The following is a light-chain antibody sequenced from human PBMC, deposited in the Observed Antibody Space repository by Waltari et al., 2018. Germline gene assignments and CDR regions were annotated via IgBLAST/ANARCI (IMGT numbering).Light chain of an antibody. Sequence: QSALTQPASVSGSPRQSITISCTGTTSDLDCYNYVSWYQQHPGKAPKLMIYDVSSRPAGVSNRFSGSKCGNTASLTISGLQAEDEADYYCSSFTSSSTWVFGGGTKLTVL. J-gene: IGLJ3*02. CDR3: SSFTSSSTWV. V-gene: IGLV2-14*01. CDR1: TSDLDCYNY. CDR2: DVS.